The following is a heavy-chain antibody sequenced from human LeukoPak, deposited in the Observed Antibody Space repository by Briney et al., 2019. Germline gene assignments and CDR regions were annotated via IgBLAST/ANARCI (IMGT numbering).Heavy chain of an antibody. V-gene: IGHV3-30*04. J-gene: IGHJ4*02. CDR1: GFTFSSYA. D-gene: IGHD1-26*01. Sequence: GGSLRLSCAASGFTFSSYAMHWVRQAPGKGLEWVAVISYDGSNKYYADSVKGRFTISRDNSKNTLYLQMNSLRAEDTAVYYCARDHLPVATQYYFDYWGQGTLVTVSS. CDR2: ISYDGSNK. CDR3: ARDHLPVATQYYFDY.